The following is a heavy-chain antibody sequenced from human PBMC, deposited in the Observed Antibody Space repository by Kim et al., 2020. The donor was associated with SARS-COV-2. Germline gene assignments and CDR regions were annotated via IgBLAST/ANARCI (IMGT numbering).Heavy chain of an antibody. CDR2: ISSSSSYI. V-gene: IGHV3-21*01. CDR3: AREGGGYSSGWYSSYYYGMDV. J-gene: IGHJ6*02. CDR1: GFTFSSYS. Sequence: GGSLRLSCAASGFTFSSYSMNWVRQAPGKGLEWVSSISSSSSYIYYADSVKGRFTISRDNAKNSLYLQMNSLRAEDTAVYYCAREGGGYSSGWYSSYYYGMDVWGQGTTVTVSS. D-gene: IGHD6-19*01.